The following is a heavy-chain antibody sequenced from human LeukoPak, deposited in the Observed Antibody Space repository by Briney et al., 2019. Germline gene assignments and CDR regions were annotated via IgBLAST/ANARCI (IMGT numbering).Heavy chain of an antibody. CDR2: ISSSSSYI. D-gene: IGHD3-22*01. J-gene: IGHJ3*02. CDR1: GFTVSSNY. Sequence: GGSLRLSCAASGFTVSSNYMSWVRQAPGKGLEWVSSISSSSSYIYYADSVKGRFTISRDNAKNSLYLQMNSLRAEDTAVYYCARDIYYDSSGYYGRRSSDAFDIWGQGAMVTVSS. V-gene: IGHV3-21*01. CDR3: ARDIYYDSSGYYGRRSSDAFDI.